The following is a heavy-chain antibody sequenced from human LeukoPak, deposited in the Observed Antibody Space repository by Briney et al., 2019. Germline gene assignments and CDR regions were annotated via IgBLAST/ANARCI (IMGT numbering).Heavy chain of an antibody. CDR1: GFTFSSYA. V-gene: IGHV3-23*01. D-gene: IGHD3-22*01. J-gene: IGHJ4*02. Sequence: PGGSLRLSCAASGFTFSSYAMSWVRQAPGKGLEWVSAISGSGGSTCYADSVKGRFTISRDNSKNTLYLQMNSLRAEDTAVYYCAKGQGYYYDSSGYYDYWGQGTLVTVSS. CDR2: ISGSGGST. CDR3: AKGQGYYYDSSGYYDY.